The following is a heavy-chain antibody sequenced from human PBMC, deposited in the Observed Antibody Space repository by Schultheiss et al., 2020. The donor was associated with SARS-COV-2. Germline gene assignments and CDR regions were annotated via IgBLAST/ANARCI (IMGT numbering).Heavy chain of an antibody. CDR2: IRSKAYGGTT. V-gene: IGHV3-49*04. CDR1: GFTFGDYA. J-gene: IGHJ6*02. CDR3: TSAPDYISGLRYYYGMDV. Sequence: SLKISCTASGFTFGDYAMSWVRQAPGKGLEWVGFIRSKAYGGTTEYAASVKGRFTISRDDSKSIAYLQMNSLKTEDTAVYYCTSAPDYISGLRYYYGMDVWGQGTTVTGSS. D-gene: IGHD4-11*01.